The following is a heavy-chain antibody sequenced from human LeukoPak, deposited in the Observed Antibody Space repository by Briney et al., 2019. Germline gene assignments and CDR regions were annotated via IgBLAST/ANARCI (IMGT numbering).Heavy chain of an antibody. J-gene: IGHJ4*02. CDR2: IIGGGGST. CDR1: GFTFTSYA. CDR3: ARDRGRYTSGWYFDY. Sequence: GGSLRLSCAASGFTFTSYAMTWVRQAPGKGRERGSAIIGGGGSTYYADSVKGRFTISRDNSKNTLYLQMNSLRTEDTAVYYCARDRGRYTSGWYFDYWGQGTLVTVSS. D-gene: IGHD6-19*01. V-gene: IGHV3-23*01.